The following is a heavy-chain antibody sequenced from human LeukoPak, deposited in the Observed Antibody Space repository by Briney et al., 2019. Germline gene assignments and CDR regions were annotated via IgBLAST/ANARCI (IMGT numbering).Heavy chain of an antibody. D-gene: IGHD3-9*01. Sequence: ASETLSLTCAVYGGSFSGYYWSWIRQPPGKGLEWIGEINHSGNTNYNPSLKSRVTISVDTSKNQFSLKLSSVTAADTAVYYCARRGYDILTGFIDAFDIWGQGTMVTVSS. CDR3: ARRGYDILTGFIDAFDI. CDR2: INHSGNT. V-gene: IGHV4-34*01. J-gene: IGHJ3*02. CDR1: GGSFSGYY.